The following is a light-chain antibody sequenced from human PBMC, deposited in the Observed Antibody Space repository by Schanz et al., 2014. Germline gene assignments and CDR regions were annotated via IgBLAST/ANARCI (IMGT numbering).Light chain of an antibody. V-gene: IGKV3-15*01. J-gene: IGKJ2*01. CDR1: HSVSSY. CDR2: GAS. CDR3: QQYYSWPPYT. Sequence: EIVMTQSPATLSVSPGERATLSCRASHSVSSYLAWYQQKPGQAPRLLIHGASTRATGVPVRFSGSGSATEFTLTISSLQSEDFAVYYCQQYYSWPPYTFGQGTNLEI.